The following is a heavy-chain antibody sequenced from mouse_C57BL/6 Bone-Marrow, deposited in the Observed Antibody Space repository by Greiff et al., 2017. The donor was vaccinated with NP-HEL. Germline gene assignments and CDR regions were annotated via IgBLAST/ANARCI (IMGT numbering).Heavy chain of an antibody. J-gene: IGHJ1*03. CDR3: ARERGYDGYFDV. CDR1: GYTFTSYG. Sequence: VQLQESGAELARPGASVKLSCKASGYTFTSYGISWVKQRTGQGLEWIGEIYPRSGNTYYNEKFKGKATLTADKSSSTAYMELRSLTSEDSAVYFCARERGYDGYFDVWGTGTTVTVSS. V-gene: IGHV1-81*01. D-gene: IGHD2-2*01. CDR2: IYPRSGNT.